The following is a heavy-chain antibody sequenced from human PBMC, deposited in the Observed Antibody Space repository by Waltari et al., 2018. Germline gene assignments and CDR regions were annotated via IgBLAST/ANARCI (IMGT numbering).Heavy chain of an antibody. V-gene: IGHV3-21*01. J-gene: IGHJ4*02. D-gene: IGHD6-13*01. CDR1: GFTFSSYS. Sequence: EVQLVESGGGLVKPGGSLRLSCAASGFTFSSYSMNWVRQAPGKGLEWVSSISSSSSYIYYADSVKGRFTISRDNAKNSLYLQMNSLRAEDTAVDYCARDLRVAAAGIDYWGQGTLVTVSS. CDR2: ISSSSSYI. CDR3: ARDLRVAAAGIDY.